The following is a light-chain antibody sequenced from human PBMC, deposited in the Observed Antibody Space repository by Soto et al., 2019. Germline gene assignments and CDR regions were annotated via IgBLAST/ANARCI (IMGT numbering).Light chain of an antibody. V-gene: IGKV1-5*01. Sequence: DIQMTPSPSTLSASVRDRATSTYRTSPSLSSWSAWYQQKRGRAPMLLIYDASRLESAVPSRFSGSGYGTEFTLTISSLQPDDFATYYCQQYNTYSSLTFGGVTKVEIK. CDR1: PSLSSW. CDR3: QQYNTYSSLT. CDR2: DAS. J-gene: IGKJ4*01.